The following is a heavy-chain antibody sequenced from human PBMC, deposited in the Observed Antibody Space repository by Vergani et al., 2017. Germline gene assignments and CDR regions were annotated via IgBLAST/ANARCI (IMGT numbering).Heavy chain of an antibody. D-gene: IGHD2-15*01. J-gene: IGHJ6*02. CDR2: IYSGGST. Sequence: EVQLVETGGGLIQPGGSLRLSCAASGFTVSSNYMSWVRQAPGKGLEWVSVIYSGGSTYYADSVKGRFTISRDNSKNTLYLQMNSLRAEDTAVYYCARELVAPRPYYYYGMDVWGQGTTVTVSS. CDR3: ARELVAPRPYYYYGMDV. CDR1: GFTVSSNY. V-gene: IGHV3-53*02.